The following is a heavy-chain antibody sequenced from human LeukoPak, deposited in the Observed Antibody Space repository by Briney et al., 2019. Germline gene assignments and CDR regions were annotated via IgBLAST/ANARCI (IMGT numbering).Heavy chain of an antibody. Sequence: SETLSLTCAVYGGSFSGYCWSWIRQPPGKGLEWIGEINHSGSTNYNPSLKSRVTISVDTSKNQFSLKLSSVTAADTAVYYCARGGDWYQLLLYPWFDPWGQGTLVTVSS. CDR3: ARGGDWYQLLLYPWFDP. CDR1: GGSFSGYC. D-gene: IGHD2-2*01. J-gene: IGHJ5*02. V-gene: IGHV4-34*01. CDR2: INHSGST.